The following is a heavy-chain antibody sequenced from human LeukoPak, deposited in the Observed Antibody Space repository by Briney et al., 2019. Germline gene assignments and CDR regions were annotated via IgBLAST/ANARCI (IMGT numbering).Heavy chain of an antibody. CDR3: ARRAGAYSHPYDY. Sequence: GGTLRLSCAASGFTFSTYGITWVRQAPGKGLKWVSFIYSDNTHYSDSVKGRFTISRDNSKNTLYLQMNSLRAEDTAVYYCARRAGAYSHPYDYWGQGTLVTVSS. CDR1: GFTFSTYG. D-gene: IGHD4/OR15-4a*01. CDR2: IYSDNT. V-gene: IGHV3-53*01. J-gene: IGHJ4*02.